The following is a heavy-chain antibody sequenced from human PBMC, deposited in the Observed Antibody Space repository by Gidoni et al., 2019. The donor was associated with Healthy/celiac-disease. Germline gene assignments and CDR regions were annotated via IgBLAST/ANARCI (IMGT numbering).Heavy chain of an antibody. CDR1: GFTFSGAA. V-gene: IGHV3-23*01. D-gene: IGHD2-2*01. J-gene: IGHJ6*02. Sequence: EVQLLESGGGLVQPGGSLRLSCEASGFTFSGAAMSGVRQAPGKGLEWVSAISGSGGSTYYADSVKGRFTISRDNSKNTLYLQMNSLRAEDTAVYYCAKISSVVPAAIGVDYYYGMDVWGQGTTVTVSS. CDR3: AKISSVVPAAIGVDYYYGMDV. CDR2: ISGSGGST.